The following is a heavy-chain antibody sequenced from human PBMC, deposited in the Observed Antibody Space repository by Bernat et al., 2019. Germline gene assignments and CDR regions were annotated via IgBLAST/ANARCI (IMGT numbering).Heavy chain of an antibody. D-gene: IGHD2-21*01. V-gene: IGHV4-31*03. J-gene: IGHJ5*02. Sequence: QVQLQESGPGLVKPSQTLSLTCTVSGGSISSGGYYWSWIRQHPGKGLEWIGYIYYSGSTNYNPSLKSRLTISVDTSKNQFSLKLSSVTAADTAVYYCATTGAYPGCFDPWGQGTLVTVSS. CDR1: GGSISSGGYY. CDR3: ATTGAYPGCFDP. CDR2: IYYSGST.